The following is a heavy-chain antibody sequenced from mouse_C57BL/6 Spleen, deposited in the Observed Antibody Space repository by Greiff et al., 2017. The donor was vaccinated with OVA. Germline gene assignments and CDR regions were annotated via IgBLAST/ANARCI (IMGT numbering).Heavy chain of an antibody. J-gene: IGHJ1*03. D-gene: IGHD1-1*01. CDR3: AREGVYYGSDWYFDV. V-gene: IGHV5-4*01. CDR1: GFTFSSYA. CDR2: ISDGGSYT. Sequence: EVQLVESGGGLVKPGGSLKLSCAASGFTFSSYAMSWVRQTPEKRLEWVATISDGGSYTYYPDNVKGRFTISRDNAKNNLYLQMGHLKSEDTAMYYCAREGVYYGSDWYFDVWGTGTTVTVSS.